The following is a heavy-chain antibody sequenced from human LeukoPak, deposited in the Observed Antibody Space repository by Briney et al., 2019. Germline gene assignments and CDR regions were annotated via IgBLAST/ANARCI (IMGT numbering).Heavy chain of an antibody. Sequence: GSLRLSCAASGFTFSSYAMSWVRQAPGKGLEWIGEINHSGSTTYNPSLKSRVTISVDTSKNQFSLKLNSVTAADTAVYYCSRQGLSLRTFDSWGQGTLVTVSS. J-gene: IGHJ4*02. V-gene: IGHV4-34*01. D-gene: IGHD3-22*01. CDR2: INHSGST. CDR3: SRQGLSLRTFDS. CDR1: GFTFSSYA.